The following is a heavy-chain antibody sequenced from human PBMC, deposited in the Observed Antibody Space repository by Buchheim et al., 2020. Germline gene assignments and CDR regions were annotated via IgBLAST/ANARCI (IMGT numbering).Heavy chain of an antibody. CDR1: GFTFSNAC. V-gene: IGHV3-15*01. CDR3: STDRYYDLWSGYHLKWFDY. D-gene: IGHD3-3*01. Sequence: EVQLVESGGGLVKPGGSLRLSCAASGFTFSNACMSWVRQAPGKGLEWVGRIKSKTDGGTTDYAAPVKGRFTLSRDDSKNKLYLQMNSLKTEDTAVYYCSTDRYYDLWSGYHLKWFDYWGQGTL. J-gene: IGHJ4*02. CDR2: IKSKTDGGTT.